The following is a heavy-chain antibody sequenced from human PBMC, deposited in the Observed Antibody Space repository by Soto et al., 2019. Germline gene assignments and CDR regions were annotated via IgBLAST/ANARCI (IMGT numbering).Heavy chain of an antibody. D-gene: IGHD3-3*01. CDR1: GGSFSGYY. V-gene: IGHV4-34*01. CDR3: ASSPRPYYDFWSVYYRGMDV. J-gene: IGHJ6*02. CDR2: INHSGST. Sequence: SETLSLTCAVYGGSFSGYYWSWIRQPPGKGLEWIGEINHSGSTNYNPSLKSRVTISVDTSKKKFSLKLSSVTAADTAVYYCASSPRPYYDFWSVYYRGMDVWGQGTLVTVSS.